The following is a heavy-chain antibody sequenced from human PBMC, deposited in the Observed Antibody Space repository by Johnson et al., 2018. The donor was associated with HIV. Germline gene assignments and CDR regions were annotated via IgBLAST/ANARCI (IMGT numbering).Heavy chain of an antibody. CDR2: IRYDGSNK. CDR3: AKETRDSRSAFDI. D-gene: IGHD3-22*01. CDR1: GFTFSSYG. V-gene: IGHV3-30*02. J-gene: IGHJ3*02. Sequence: QVQLVESGGGVVQPGGSLRLSCAASGFTFSSYGMHWVRQAPGKGLEWVAFIRYDGSNKYYADSVKGRFTISRDNSKKTVYLQMNSLRAEDTAVYYCAKETRDSRSAFDIWGQGTMVTVSS.